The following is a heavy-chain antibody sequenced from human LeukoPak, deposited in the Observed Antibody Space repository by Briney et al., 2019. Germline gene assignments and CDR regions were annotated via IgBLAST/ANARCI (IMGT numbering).Heavy chain of an antibody. CDR2: ISYDGSNK. V-gene: IGHV3-30-3*01. CDR1: GFTFSSYA. Sequence: PRRSLRLSCAASGFTFSSYAMHWVRQAPGKGLEWVAVISYDGSNKYYADSVKGRFTISRDNSKNTLYLQMNSLRAEDTAVYYCARDSNWGQGTLVTVSS. J-gene: IGHJ4*02. CDR3: ARDSN.